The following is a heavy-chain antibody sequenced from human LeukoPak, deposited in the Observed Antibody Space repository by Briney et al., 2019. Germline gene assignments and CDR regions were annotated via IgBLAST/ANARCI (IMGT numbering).Heavy chain of an antibody. CDR1: GGSISSGDYY. Sequence: SETLSLTCTVSGGSISSGDYYWTWIRQPAGKGPEWIGRIHTTWSTNYSPSLQSRVTISIDTSKNQSSLRLSSVTAADTAVYFCARVWNRGWLDPWGQGTLVTVSS. V-gene: IGHV4-61*02. D-gene: IGHD7-27*01. CDR3: ARVWNRGWLDP. J-gene: IGHJ5*02. CDR2: IHTTWST.